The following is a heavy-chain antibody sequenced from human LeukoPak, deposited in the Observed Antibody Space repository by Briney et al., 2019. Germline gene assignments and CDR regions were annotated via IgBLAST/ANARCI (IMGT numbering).Heavy chain of an antibody. CDR3: AAYYYGSGRGFDY. V-gene: IGHV3-43D*03. CDR2: ISWDGGST. D-gene: IGHD3-10*01. CDR1: GFTFSSYE. Sequence: GGSLRLSCAASGFTFSSYEMNWVRQAPGKGLEWVSLISWDGGSTYYADSVKGRFTISRDNSKNSLYLQMNSLRAEDTALYYCAAYYYGSGRGFDYWGQGTLVTVSS. J-gene: IGHJ4*02.